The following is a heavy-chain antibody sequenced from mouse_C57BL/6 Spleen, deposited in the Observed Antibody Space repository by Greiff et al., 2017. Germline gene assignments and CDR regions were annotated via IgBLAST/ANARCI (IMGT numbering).Heavy chain of an antibody. Sequence: QVQLQQPGAELVMPGASVKLSCTASGYTFTSSCMHWVTQRPGQGLEWIGEIDPSDSYTNYNQKFKGKSTLTVDKSSSTAYMQLSSLTSEDSAVYYGARGYLDDWGQGTTRTGSS. CDR1: GYTFTSSC. CDR3: ARGYLDD. CDR2: IDPSDSYT. J-gene: IGHJ2*01. V-gene: IGHV1-69*01.